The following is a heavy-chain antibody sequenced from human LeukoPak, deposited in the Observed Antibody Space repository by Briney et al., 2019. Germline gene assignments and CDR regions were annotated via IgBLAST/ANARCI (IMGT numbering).Heavy chain of an antibody. V-gene: IGHV1-69*01. CDR2: IIPIFGTA. CDR1: GGTFSSYA. CDR3: ARVARVYQAFNWFDH. Sequence: SVKVSCKASGGTFSSYAISWVRQAPGQGLEWMGGIIPIFGTANYAQKFQGRVTITADESTSTAYMELSSLRSEDTAVYYCARVARVYQAFNWFDHWGQGTLVTVSS. D-gene: IGHD6-13*01. J-gene: IGHJ5*02.